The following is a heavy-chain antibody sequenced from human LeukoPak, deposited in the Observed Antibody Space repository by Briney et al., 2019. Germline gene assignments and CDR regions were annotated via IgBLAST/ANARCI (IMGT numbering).Heavy chain of an antibody. D-gene: IGHD4-11*01. V-gene: IGHV3-30*02. J-gene: IGHJ4*02. CDR1: GFTFSSYG. CDR3: AKEGRPPGTDNYSNWLFDDY. Sequence: GGSLRLSCAASGFTFSSYGMHWVRQAPGKGLEWVAFIRFDGSIKYYAESVKGRFTISRDNSKNTLCVQMNSLRDEDTAVYYCAKEGRPPGTDNYSNWLFDDYWGQGTLVTVSS. CDR2: IRFDGSIK.